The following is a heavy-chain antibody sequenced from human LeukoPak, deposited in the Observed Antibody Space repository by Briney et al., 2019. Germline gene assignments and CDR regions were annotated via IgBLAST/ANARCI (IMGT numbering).Heavy chain of an antibody. Sequence: SETLSLTCAVYGGSFSGYYWSWIRQPPGKGLEWIGEINHSGSTNYNPSLKSRVTISVDTSKNQFSLKLSPVTAADTAVYYCARDCAGTTWGYYDILTARANWFDPWGQGTLVTVSS. CDR1: GGSFSGYY. CDR2: INHSGST. J-gene: IGHJ5*02. V-gene: IGHV4-34*01. CDR3: ARDCAGTTWGYYDILTARANWFDP. D-gene: IGHD3-9*01.